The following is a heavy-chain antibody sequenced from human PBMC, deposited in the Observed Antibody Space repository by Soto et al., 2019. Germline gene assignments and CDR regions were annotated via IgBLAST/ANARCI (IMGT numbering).Heavy chain of an antibody. CDR2: IWSNGRNA. D-gene: IGHD6-13*01. CDR3: ARDGQQGTPYGMDV. CDR1: GFTFSGHA. V-gene: IGHV3-33*01. Sequence: QVQLVESGGGVVQPERSLRVSCEASGFTFSGHAMHWVRQAPGKGREWVAQIWSNGRNAYYSDSVKGRFTISRDNSKNTVTLQMDSLRAEDTAVYYCARDGQQGTPYGMDVWGQGTTVTVSS. J-gene: IGHJ6*02.